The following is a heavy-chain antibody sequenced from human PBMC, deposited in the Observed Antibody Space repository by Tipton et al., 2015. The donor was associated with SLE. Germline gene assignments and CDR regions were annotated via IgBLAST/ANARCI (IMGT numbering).Heavy chain of an antibody. Sequence: SLRLSCVTSGFSFSSYGMHWVRQAPGEGLEWVAVIWYDGGNKYYADSVKGRFTISRDNSKNTMYLEMNSLRADDTAVYYCAKDARFGVSGRYWYYDLWGRGTLVTVSS. CDR1: GFSFSSYG. D-gene: IGHD3-10*01. J-gene: IGHJ2*01. CDR2: IWYDGGNK. V-gene: IGHV3-33*03. CDR3: AKDARFGVSGRYWYYDL.